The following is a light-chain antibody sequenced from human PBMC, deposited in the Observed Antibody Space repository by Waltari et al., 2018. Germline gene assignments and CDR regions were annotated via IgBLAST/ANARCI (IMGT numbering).Light chain of an antibody. V-gene: IGKV1-39*01. CDR1: QTANTF. CDR3: HQSFISPPS. J-gene: IGKJ3*01. Sequence: IQMAQSPSCLSASVGDKVTISRRCSQTANTFLNWYRQKAGRAPELLIEAASIFQSGVPSRFTGRGSGTQFTRTINNLQPQDFGIYYCHQSFISPPSFGPGTKVD. CDR2: AAS.